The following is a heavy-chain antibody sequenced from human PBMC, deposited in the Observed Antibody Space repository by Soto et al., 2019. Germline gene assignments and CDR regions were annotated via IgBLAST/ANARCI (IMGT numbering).Heavy chain of an antibody. V-gene: IGHV3-74*01. J-gene: IGHJ4*02. Sequence: GGSLRLSCAASGFTFSSYWMHWVRQAPGKGLVWVSRINSDGSSTSYADSVKGRFTISRDNAKNTLYLQMNSLRAEDTAVYYCARVQQWLAPFDYWGQGTLVTVSS. CDR1: GFTFSSYW. CDR2: INSDGSST. D-gene: IGHD6-19*01. CDR3: ARVQQWLAPFDY.